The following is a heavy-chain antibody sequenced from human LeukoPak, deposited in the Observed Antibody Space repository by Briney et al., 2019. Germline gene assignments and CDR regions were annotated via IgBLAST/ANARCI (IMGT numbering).Heavy chain of an antibody. CDR2: ISGGGGST. CDR3: AKDTPGIAVAGTFDY. V-gene: IGHV3-23*01. CDR1: GFTFSSYA. J-gene: IGHJ4*02. D-gene: IGHD6-19*01. Sequence: GGSLRLSCAASGFTFSSYAMSWVRQTPEKRLEWVSAISGGGGSTYYADSVKGRITISRENSKNTLYLQMNSLRAEDTALYYCAKDTPGIAVAGTFDYWGQGTLVTVSS.